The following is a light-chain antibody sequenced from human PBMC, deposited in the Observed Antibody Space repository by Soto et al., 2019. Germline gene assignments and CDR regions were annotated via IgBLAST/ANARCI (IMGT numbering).Light chain of an antibody. J-gene: IGLJ1*01. CDR2: EVS. Sequence: QSVLTQPASVSGSPGQSITTSCTGTSSDVGGYNYVSWYQQQSGKAPKLIIHEVSNRPSGVSNRFSGSKSGNTASLTISGLQAEDEADYYGDSYTSSRAYVFGIGTKVTVL. CDR3: DSYTSSRAYV. V-gene: IGLV2-14*01. CDR1: SSDVGGYNY.